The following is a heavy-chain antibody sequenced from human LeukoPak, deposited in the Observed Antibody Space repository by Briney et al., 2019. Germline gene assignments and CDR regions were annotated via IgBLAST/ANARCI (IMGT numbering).Heavy chain of an antibody. D-gene: IGHD3-3*01. CDR2: INHSGST. CDR1: GGSFSGYY. J-gene: IGHJ4*02. CDR3: ARAQRDYDFWSGYYPVNFDY. Sequence: SETLSLTCAVYGGSFSGYYWSWIRQPPGKGLEWIGEINHSGSTNYNPSLKSRVTISVDTSKNQFSLKLSSVTAADTAVYYCARAQRDYDFWSGYYPVNFDYWGQGTLVTVSS. V-gene: IGHV4-34*01.